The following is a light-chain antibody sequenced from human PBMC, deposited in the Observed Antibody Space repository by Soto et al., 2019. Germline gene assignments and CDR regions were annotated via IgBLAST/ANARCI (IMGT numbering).Light chain of an antibody. CDR3: QQYGSSLWT. CDR2: GAS. J-gene: IGKJ1*01. Sequence: TVLTQSPGTLSLSPGERATLSCRASQSVSSSYLAWYQQKPGQAPRLLIYGASSRATGIPDRFSGSGSGTDFTLTISRLEPEDFAVYYCQQYGSSLWTFGQGTKVDIK. CDR1: QSVSSSY. V-gene: IGKV3-20*01.